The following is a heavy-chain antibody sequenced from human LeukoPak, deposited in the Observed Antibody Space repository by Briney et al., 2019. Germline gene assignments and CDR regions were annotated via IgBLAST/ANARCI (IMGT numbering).Heavy chain of an antibody. V-gene: IGHV4-61*01. CDR2: IYYSGST. Sequence: SETLSLTCTVSGGSVSSGSYYWSWIRQPPGKGLEWIGYIYYSGSTNYNPSLKSRVTMSVDTSKNQFSLKLSSVTAADTAVYYCARDGQEYGDYLYFQHWGQGTLVTVSS. D-gene: IGHD4-17*01. J-gene: IGHJ1*01. CDR3: ARDGQEYGDYLYFQH. CDR1: GGSVSSGSYY.